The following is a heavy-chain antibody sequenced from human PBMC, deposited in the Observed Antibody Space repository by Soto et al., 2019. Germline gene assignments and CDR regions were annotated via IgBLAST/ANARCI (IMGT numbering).Heavy chain of an antibody. J-gene: IGHJ3*02. CDR1: GYTFTSYG. Sequence: QVQLVQSGAEVKKPGASVKVSCKASGYTFTSYGISWVRQAPGQGLEWMGWISAYNGNTNYAQKLQGRVTMTTDTSTSTAYKELRRLRSDDTTVYYCARGVSGSYYTPANAFDIWGQGTMVTVSS. V-gene: IGHV1-18*01. CDR3: ARGVSGSYYTPANAFDI. D-gene: IGHD1-26*01. CDR2: ISAYNGNT.